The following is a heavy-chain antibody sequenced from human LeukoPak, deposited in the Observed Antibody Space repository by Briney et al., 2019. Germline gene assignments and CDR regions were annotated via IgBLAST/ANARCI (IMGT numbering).Heavy chain of an antibody. CDR3: AAAGYYDLWSGYSMDV. CDR1: GFTFTSSA. J-gene: IGHJ6*02. D-gene: IGHD3-3*01. CDR2: IVVGSGNT. V-gene: IGHV1-58*01. Sequence: GTSVKVSCKASGFTFTSSAVQWVRQARGQRLEWIGWIVVGSGNTNYAQKFQERVTITRDMSTSTAYMELSSLRSEDTAVYYCAAAGYYDLWSGYSMDVWGQGTTVTVSS.